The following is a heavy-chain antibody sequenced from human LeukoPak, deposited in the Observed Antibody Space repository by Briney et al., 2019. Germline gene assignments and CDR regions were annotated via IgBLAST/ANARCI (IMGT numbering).Heavy chain of an antibody. CDR2: IQTSGST. CDR3: AREGGVDDLRYTKGEYYFDY. Sequence: SETLSLTCTVSGGSIRSGSYYWSWIRQPAGKGLEWIGRIQTSGSTNYNPSLKSRVTISVDTSKNRFSLKLRSVTAADTAVYYCAREGGVDDLRYTKGEYYFDYWGQGTLVTVSS. V-gene: IGHV4-61*02. D-gene: IGHD3-9*01. J-gene: IGHJ4*02. CDR1: GGSIRSGSYY.